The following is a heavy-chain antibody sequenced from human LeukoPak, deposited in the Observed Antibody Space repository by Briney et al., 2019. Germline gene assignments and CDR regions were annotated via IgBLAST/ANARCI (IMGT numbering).Heavy chain of an antibody. J-gene: IGHJ6*02. Sequence: GGSLRLSCAASGFTFSSYSMNWVRQAPGKGLEWVSAISGSGGSTYYADSVKGRFTISRDNSKNTLYLQMNSLRAEDTAVYYCAKARTKNYYGMDVWGQGTTVTVSS. CDR3: AKARTKNYYGMDV. D-gene: IGHD1-1*01. CDR2: ISGSGGST. V-gene: IGHV3-23*01. CDR1: GFTFSSYS.